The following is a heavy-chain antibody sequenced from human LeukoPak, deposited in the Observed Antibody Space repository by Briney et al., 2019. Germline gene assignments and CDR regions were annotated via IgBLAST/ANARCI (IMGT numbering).Heavy chain of an antibody. CDR3: ARAFSVYGHYFDY. D-gene: IGHD2-8*01. J-gene: IGHJ4*02. CDR1: GGSISSGGYY. Sequence: SQTLSLTCTVSGGSISSGGYYWSWIRQPPGKGLEWIGEINHSGSTNYNPSLKSRVTISVDTSKNQFSLKLSSVTAADTTVYYCARAFSVYGHYFDYWGQGTLVTVSS. V-gene: IGHV4-30-2*01. CDR2: INHSGST.